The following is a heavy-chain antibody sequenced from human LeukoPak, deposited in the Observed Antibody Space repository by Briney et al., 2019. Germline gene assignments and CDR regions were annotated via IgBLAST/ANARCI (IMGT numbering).Heavy chain of an antibody. V-gene: IGHV4-59*01. D-gene: IGHD3-10*01. J-gene: IGHJ5*02. CDR3: ARGTSLRGVQNWFDP. CDR2: IYYSGIT. Sequence: SETLSLTCTVSGGSISSYYWNWIRQPPGKGLEWIGYIYYSGITNYNPSLKSRVTISVDTSKSQFSLKLSSVTAADTALYYCARGTSLRGVQNWFDPWGQGTLVTVSS. CDR1: GGSISSYY.